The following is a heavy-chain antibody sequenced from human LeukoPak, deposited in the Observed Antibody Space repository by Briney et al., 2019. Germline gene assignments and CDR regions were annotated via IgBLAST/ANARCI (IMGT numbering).Heavy chain of an antibody. CDR1: GGSISSYY. D-gene: IGHD1-26*01. V-gene: IGHV4-59*01. J-gene: IGHJ3*02. CDR2: IYYSGST. CDR3: ASREGATDDAFDI. Sequence: PSETLSLTCTVSGGSISSYYWSWIRQPPGKGLEWIGYIYYSGSTNYNPSLKSRVTISVDTSKNQFSLKLSSVTAADTAVYYCASREGATDDAFDIWGQGTMVTVSS.